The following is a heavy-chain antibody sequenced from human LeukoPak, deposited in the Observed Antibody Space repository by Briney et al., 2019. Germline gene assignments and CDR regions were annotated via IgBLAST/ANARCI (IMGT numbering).Heavy chain of an antibody. V-gene: IGHV1-69*06. J-gene: IGHJ4*02. D-gene: IGHD3-10*01. Sequence: SVKVSCKASGGTFSSYAISWVRQAPGQGLEWMGGIIPIFGTANYAQKFQGRVTITADKSTSTAYMELSSLRPEDTATYYCAKRNTMVRGGPCFDYWGQGLMVTVSS. CDR2: IIPIFGTA. CDR1: GGTFSSYA. CDR3: AKRNTMVRGGPCFDY.